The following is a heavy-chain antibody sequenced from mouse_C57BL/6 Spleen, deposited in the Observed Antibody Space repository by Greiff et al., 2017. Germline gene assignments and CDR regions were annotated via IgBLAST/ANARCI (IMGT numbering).Heavy chain of an antibody. CDR3: ARGYDYAMDY. CDR2: IYPRSGNT. J-gene: IGHJ4*01. Sequence: QVQLQQSGAELARPGASVKLSCKASGYTFTSYGISWVKQRTGQGLEWIGEIYPRSGNTYYNEKFKGKATLTADKSSSTAYLELRSLTSEDAAVYFCARGYDYAMDYWGQGTSGTVSS. D-gene: IGHD1-2*01. CDR1: GYTFTSYG. V-gene: IGHV1-81*01.